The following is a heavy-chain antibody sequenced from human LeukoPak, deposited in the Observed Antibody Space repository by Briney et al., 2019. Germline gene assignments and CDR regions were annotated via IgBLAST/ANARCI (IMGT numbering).Heavy chain of an antibody. D-gene: IGHD6-25*01. Sequence: PGGSLRLSCAASGFTFDDYAMHWVRQAPGKGLEWVSGISWNSGSIGYADSVKGRFTISRDNAKNSLYLQMNSLRAEDTALYYCAKDYYSGGYTVGFDYWGQGTLVTVSS. CDR2: ISWNSGSI. CDR1: GFTFDDYA. CDR3: AKDYYSGGYTVGFDY. V-gene: IGHV3-9*01. J-gene: IGHJ4*02.